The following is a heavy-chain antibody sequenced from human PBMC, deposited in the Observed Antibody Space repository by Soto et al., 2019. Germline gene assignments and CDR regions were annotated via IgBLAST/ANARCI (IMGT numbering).Heavy chain of an antibody. V-gene: IGHV3-30-3*01. CDR3: AGLGITAYFDH. D-gene: IGHD3-16*01. Sequence: QVQLVESGGGVVQPGRSLRLSCAASGFSLSDYAMHWVRQAPGRGLEGVAVISYDGRTKFYADSVKGRFTISRDNSKNTLYLQMNSLRAEDTAVYYCAGLGITAYFDHWGQGTLVTVSS. J-gene: IGHJ4*02. CDR2: ISYDGRTK. CDR1: GFSLSDYA.